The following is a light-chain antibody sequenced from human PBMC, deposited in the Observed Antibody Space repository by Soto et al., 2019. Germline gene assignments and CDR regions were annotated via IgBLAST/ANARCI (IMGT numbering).Light chain of an antibody. CDR3: QQDGSTHT. CDR2: GAS. J-gene: IGKJ4*02. Sequence: ESLLPPSPGTLALSPGERATLSCKASQSVSSNYLAWYQQKPGQAPRLLTYGASIRATGIPDRFSGSGSGTDLTLTITRLEPEDFAVYYCQQDGSTHTCGGGPKVEI. V-gene: IGKV3-20*01. CDR1: QSVSSNY.